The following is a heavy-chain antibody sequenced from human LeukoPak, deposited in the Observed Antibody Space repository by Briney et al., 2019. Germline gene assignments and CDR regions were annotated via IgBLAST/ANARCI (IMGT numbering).Heavy chain of an antibody. J-gene: IGHJ4*02. CDR1: GFTFSSYW. CDR3: ARDEVAGTDYFDY. D-gene: IGHD6-19*01. V-gene: IGHV3-7*01. Sequence: PGGSLRLSCAASGFTFSSYWMSWVRQAPGKGLEWVANIKQDGSEKYYVDSVKGRFTISRDNAKNSLYLQMNSLRAEDPAVYYCARDEVAGTDYFDYWGQGTLVTVSS. CDR2: IKQDGSEK.